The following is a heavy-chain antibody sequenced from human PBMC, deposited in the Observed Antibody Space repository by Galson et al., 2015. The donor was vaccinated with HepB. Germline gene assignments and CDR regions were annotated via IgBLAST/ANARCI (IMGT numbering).Heavy chain of an antibody. CDR1: GYTFTSYY. CDR3: AREITIFGVVIRFYGMDV. D-gene: IGHD3-3*01. CDR2: INPSGGST. J-gene: IGHJ6*02. Sequence: SVKVSCKASGYTFTSYYMHWVRQAPGQGLEWMGIINPSGGSTSYAQKLQGRVTMTRDTSTSTVYMELSSLRSEDTAVYYCAREITIFGVVIRFYGMDVWGQGTTVTVSS. V-gene: IGHV1-46*01.